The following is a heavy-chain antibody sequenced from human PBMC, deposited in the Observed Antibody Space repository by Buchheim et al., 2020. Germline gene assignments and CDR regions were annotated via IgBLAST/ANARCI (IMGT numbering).Heavy chain of an antibody. J-gene: IGHJ4*02. Sequence: EVQLVESGGGLVQPGGSLRLSCAASGFTFSSYWMSWVRQAPGKGLEWVANIKQDGSEKYYVDSVKGRFTISRDNAKNSPYLQMNSLRAEDTAVYYCARVGLGLLRDPYYFDYWGQGTL. V-gene: IGHV3-7*01. CDR3: ARVGLGLLRDPYYFDY. CDR1: GFTFSSYW. CDR2: IKQDGSEK. D-gene: IGHD1-26*01.